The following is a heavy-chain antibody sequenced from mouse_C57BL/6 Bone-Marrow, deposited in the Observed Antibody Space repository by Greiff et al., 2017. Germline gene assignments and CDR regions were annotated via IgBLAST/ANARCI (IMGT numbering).Heavy chain of an antibody. V-gene: IGHV1-64*01. D-gene: IGHD2-2*01. J-gene: IGHJ2*01. CDR1: GYTFTSYW. CDR3: ARYDYGYYFDY. CDR2: IHPNSGST. Sequence: VQLQQPGAELVKPGASVKLSCKASGYTFTSYWMHWVKQRPGQGLEWIGMIHPNSGSTNYNEKFKSKATLTVDKSSSTAYMQLSSLTSEDSAVYYCARYDYGYYFDYWGQGTTLTVSS.